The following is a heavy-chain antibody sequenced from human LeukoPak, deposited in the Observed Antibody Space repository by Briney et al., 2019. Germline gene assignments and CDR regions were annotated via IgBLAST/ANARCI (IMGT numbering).Heavy chain of an antibody. CDR3: ARDDGS. Sequence: SETLSLTCAVSGGSISSYYWSWIRQPPGKGLEWIGYIYYSGSTNYNPSLKSRVTISVDTSKNQFSLKLSSVTAADTAVYYCARDDGSWGQGTLVTVSS. V-gene: IGHV4-59*01. CDR1: GGSISSYY. CDR2: IYYSGST. J-gene: IGHJ5*02.